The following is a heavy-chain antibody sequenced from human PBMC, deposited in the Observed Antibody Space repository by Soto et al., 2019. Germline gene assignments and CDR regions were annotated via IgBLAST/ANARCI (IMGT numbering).Heavy chain of an antibody. V-gene: IGHV4-4*07. D-gene: IGHD3-3*01. J-gene: IGHJ5*02. CDR1: GGTMNSYY. CDR2: IYSSGST. CDR3: ARGQRFSDWFDP. Sequence: QVHLQESGPGLVKPSETLSLNCTVSGGTMNSYYWTWIRQPAGTGLEWIVRIYSSGSTKYNPSLQSRVTMSLDTSKTQFSLRLPSVTAADTAVYYGARGQRFSDWFDPWGQGPLVTVSS.